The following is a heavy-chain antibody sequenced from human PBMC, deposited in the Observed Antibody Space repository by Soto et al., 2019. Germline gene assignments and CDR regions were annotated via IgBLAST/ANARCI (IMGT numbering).Heavy chain of an antibody. CDR3: ATLYSSSWFPNGFAP. CDR2: ISSSGSTI. V-gene: IGHV3-48*03. CDR1: GFTFSSYE. D-gene: IGHD6-13*01. J-gene: IGHJ5*02. Sequence: LRLSCAASGFTFSSYEMNWVRQAPGKGLEGVSYISSSGSTIYYADSVKGRFTISRDNAKNSLYLQMNSLRAEDTAVYYCATLYSSSWFPNGFAPWGQGTLVTVSS.